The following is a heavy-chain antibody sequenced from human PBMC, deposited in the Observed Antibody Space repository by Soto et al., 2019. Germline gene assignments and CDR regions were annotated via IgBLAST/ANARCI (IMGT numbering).Heavy chain of an antibody. J-gene: IGHJ4*02. Sequence: ASVKVSCKTSGYTFTSYGISWVRQAPGQGLEWMGWITTDKGKTTYAQKFQGRVTMTTDTSTSTAYMELRSLRSDDTAMYYCADHSEALAYWGQGTLVIVSS. CDR1: GYTFTSYG. CDR3: ADHSEALAY. V-gene: IGHV1-18*01. CDR2: ITTDKGKT.